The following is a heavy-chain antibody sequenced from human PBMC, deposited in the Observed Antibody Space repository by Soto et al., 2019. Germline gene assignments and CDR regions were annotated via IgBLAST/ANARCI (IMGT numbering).Heavy chain of an antibody. D-gene: IGHD6-19*01. V-gene: IGHV3-30*18. CDR3: AKDLSIGSGWYYFDY. J-gene: IGHJ4*02. Sequence: GGSLRLSCAASGFTFSSYGMHWVRQAPGKGLEWVAVISYDGSNKYYADSVKGRFTISRDNSKNTLYLQMNSLRAEDTAVYYCAKDLSIGSGWYYFDYWGQGTLVTVSS. CDR1: GFTFSSYG. CDR2: ISYDGSNK.